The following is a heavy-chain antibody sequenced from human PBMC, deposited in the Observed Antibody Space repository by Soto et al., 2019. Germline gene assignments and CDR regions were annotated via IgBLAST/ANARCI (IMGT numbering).Heavy chain of an antibody. CDR2: ITPMFGTP. CDR1: GGTFSRYT. Sequence: QVQLVQSGAEVKKPGSSVKVSCKASGGTFSRYTITWVRQAPGQGLEWMGGITPMFGTPNYAQKFQGRVTITADESTSTAYMELSSLRSEDTAMYYCARVTARGMDVWGQGTTVTVSS. J-gene: IGHJ6*02. V-gene: IGHV1-69*01. D-gene: IGHD6-6*01. CDR3: ARVTARGMDV.